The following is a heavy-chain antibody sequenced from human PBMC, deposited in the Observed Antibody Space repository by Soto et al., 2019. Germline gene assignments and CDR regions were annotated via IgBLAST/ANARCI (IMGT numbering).Heavy chain of an antibody. CDR1: GSTHTEVS. CDR3: ATDVRIAADGTAETYDYSGMDV. V-gene: IGHV1-24*01. Sequence: SSVKGYCQVAGSTHTEVSIHWGRQEKEKGLEWMGGFDPEDGETIYAQKFQGRVTMTEDTSTDTAYMELSSLRSEDTAVYYCATDVRIAADGTAETYDYSGMDVWVHGTTDTGSS. D-gene: IGHD6-13*01. CDR2: FDPEDGET. J-gene: IGHJ6*02.